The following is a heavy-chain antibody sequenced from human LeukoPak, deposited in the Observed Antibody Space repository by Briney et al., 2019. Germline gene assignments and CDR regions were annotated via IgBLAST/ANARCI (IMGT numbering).Heavy chain of an antibody. CDR3: ARSYRYYYYMDV. J-gene: IGHJ6*03. Sequence: GGSLRLSCAASGFTFSNAWMSWVRQAPGKGLEWVGRIKSKTDGGTTDYAAPVKGRFTISRDNSKNTLYLQMNSLRAEDTAVYYCARSYRYYYYMDVWGKGTTVTVSS. D-gene: IGHD3-10*01. V-gene: IGHV3-15*01. CDR1: GFTFSNAW. CDR2: IKSKTDGGTT.